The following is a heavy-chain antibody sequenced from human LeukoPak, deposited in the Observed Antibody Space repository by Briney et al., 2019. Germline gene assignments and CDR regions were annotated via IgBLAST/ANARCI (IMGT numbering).Heavy chain of an antibody. V-gene: IGHV3-21*01. CDR3: ARVPGGLESTDFDY. Sequence: RRSLRLSCADSVFIFRVFRMNWVRHAPGQGLHWASSTSSSSSDISYADSVNGRFTISTDNAKNSLYLQMNSLRAEDTAVYYCARVPGGLESTDFDYWGQGTLVTVSS. CDR1: VFIFRVFR. CDR2: TSSSSSDI. J-gene: IGHJ4*02. D-gene: IGHD3-3*01.